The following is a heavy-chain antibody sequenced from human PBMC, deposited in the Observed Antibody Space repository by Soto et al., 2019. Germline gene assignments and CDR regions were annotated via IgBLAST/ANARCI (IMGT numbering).Heavy chain of an antibody. V-gene: IGHV5-51*01. CDR1: GYHFTNYW. D-gene: IGHD3-22*01. Sequence: GESLKISCKGSGYHFTNYWIGWVRQMPGKGLEWMGFIYPSDSDTRYSPSFQGQVTISADKSISTAYLQWSSLKASDTAMYYCERPIGALSTTDFITWGQGTLLNVSS. CDR2: IYPSDSDT. CDR3: ERPIGALSTTDFIT. J-gene: IGHJ5*02.